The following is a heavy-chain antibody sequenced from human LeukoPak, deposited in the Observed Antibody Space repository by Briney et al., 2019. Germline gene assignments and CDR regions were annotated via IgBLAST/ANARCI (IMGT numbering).Heavy chain of an antibody. CDR3: AKLLGGGDCYYCEAY. CDR2: ISYDGSNK. V-gene: IGHV3-30*18. CDR1: GFTFSSYG. D-gene: IGHD2-21*02. Sequence: GGTLRLSCAASGFTFSSYGMHWVRQAPGKGLEWVAVISYDGSNKYYADSVKGRFTISRDNSKNTLYLQMNSLRTEDTAVYYCAKLLGGGDCYYCEAYWGQGTLVTVSS. J-gene: IGHJ4*02.